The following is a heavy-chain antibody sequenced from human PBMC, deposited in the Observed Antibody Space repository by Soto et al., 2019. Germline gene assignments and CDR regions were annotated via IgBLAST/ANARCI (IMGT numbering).Heavy chain of an antibody. J-gene: IGHJ4*02. V-gene: IGHV3-23*01. D-gene: IGHD1-26*01. CDR2: ISGSGGST. Sequence: EVQLLESGGGLVQPGGSLRLSCAASGFTFSSYAMSWVRQAPGKGLEWVSAISGSGGSTYYADSVKGRFTISRDNSKNTLYLQLNSLRAEDTAVYYCAKDPIVRSYYFDYWGQGTLVTVSS. CDR3: AKDPIVRSYYFDY. CDR1: GFTFSSYA.